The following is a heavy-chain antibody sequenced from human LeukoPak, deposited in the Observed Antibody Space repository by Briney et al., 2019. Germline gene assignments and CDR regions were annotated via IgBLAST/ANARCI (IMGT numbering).Heavy chain of an antibody. CDR1: GGSISSYS. CDR3: AREENGGGFGY. J-gene: IGHJ4*02. D-gene: IGHD2-8*01. V-gene: IGHV4-59*12. CDR2: IYYSGST. Sequence: SESLSLTWTVSGGSISSYSWSWIRQPPGKGLEWIGYIYYSGSTNYNPSLKSRVTMSVDTSKNQFSLKLSSVTAADTAVYYCAREENGGGFGYWGQGTLVTVSS.